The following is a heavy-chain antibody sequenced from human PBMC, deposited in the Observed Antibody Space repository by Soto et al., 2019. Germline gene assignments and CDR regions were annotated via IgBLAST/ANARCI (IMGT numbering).Heavy chain of an antibody. D-gene: IGHD3-3*01. CDR3: ARDHRRYYDFWSGYYSAHYYYGMDV. J-gene: IGHJ6*02. CDR2: IIPIFGTA. V-gene: IGHV1-69*13. CDR1: GGTFSSYA. Sequence: ASVKVSCKASGGTFSSYAISWVRQAPGQGLEWMGGIIPIFGTANYAQKFQGRVTITADESTSTAYMELSSLRSEDTAVYYCARDHRRYYDFWSGYYSAHYYYGMDVWGQGTTVTL.